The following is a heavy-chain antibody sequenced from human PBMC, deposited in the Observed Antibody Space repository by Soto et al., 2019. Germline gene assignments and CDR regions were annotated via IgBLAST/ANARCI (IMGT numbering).Heavy chain of an antibody. CDR2: IIPMFNTA. J-gene: IGHJ4*02. D-gene: IGHD2-2*01. CDR1: GGTFSSYK. V-gene: IGHV1-69*01. Sequence: QVQLVQSGAEVKKPGSSVKVSCKASGGTFSSYKITWVRQAPGQGLEWVGGIIPMFNTANHAQKFQGRVTLTADDSTSTAYMELRSLRSEDTAVYYGAKGKLGYCSSTSCALDYWGQGTLVTVSS. CDR3: AKGKLGYCSSTSCALDY.